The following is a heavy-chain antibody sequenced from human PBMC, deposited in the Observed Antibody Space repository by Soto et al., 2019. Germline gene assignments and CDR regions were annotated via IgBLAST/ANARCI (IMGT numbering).Heavy chain of an antibody. CDR1: GFTFSSYA. CDR2: ISGSDGST. J-gene: IGHJ4*02. Sequence: EVQLLESGGGLVQPGGSLRLSCAASGFTFSSYAMNWVRQAPGKGLEWVSVISGSDGSTYYADSVKGRFTISRDNSKNTLNRQMNSLRAEDTAVYYCARRSSSWYGDYWGQGTLVTVSS. D-gene: IGHD6-13*01. CDR3: ARRSSSWYGDY. V-gene: IGHV3-23*01.